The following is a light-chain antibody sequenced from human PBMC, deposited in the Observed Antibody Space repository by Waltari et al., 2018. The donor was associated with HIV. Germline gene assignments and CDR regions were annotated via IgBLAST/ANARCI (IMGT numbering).Light chain of an antibody. Sequence: EIVLTQSPGTLSLSPGERATLSCRASQSVSSSYLGWYQQRPGQAPRLLIYGASGRATDIPDRFSGSGSGTEFTLTIDRLEPEDFAVYYCQQYGGSHWTFGQGIRVEVK. CDR1: QSVSSSY. V-gene: IGKV3-20*01. CDR3: QQYGGSHWT. CDR2: GAS. J-gene: IGKJ1*01.